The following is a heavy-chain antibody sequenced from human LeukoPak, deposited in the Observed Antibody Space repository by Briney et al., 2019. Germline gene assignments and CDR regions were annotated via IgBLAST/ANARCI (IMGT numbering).Heavy chain of an antibody. CDR1: GFTFSDHY. V-gene: IGHV3-72*01. J-gene: IGHJ4*02. Sequence: QPGGSLRLSCAASGFTFSDHYMDWVRQAPGKGLEWVGRSRNKANSYTTEYAASVEGRFTISRDDSKDSLYLQMNSLKSEDTAVYYCARDALWFGEYYFDYWGQGSLVTVSS. D-gene: IGHD3-10*01. CDR2: SRNKANSYTT. CDR3: ARDALWFGEYYFDY.